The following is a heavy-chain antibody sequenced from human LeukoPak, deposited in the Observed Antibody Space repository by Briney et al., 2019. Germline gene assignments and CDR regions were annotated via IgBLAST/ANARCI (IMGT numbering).Heavy chain of an antibody. CDR2: IYYSGST. CDR1: CRSISSYY. Sequence: SETLSLTCTVSCRSISSYYWSWIRQPPGKGLESIGYIYYSGSTNYNPSLKSRVTISIDTSKNQFSLNLGSVTAADTAIYYCASENFSVTTGGPSFYFDYWGQGALVTVSS. V-gene: IGHV4-59*08. J-gene: IGHJ4*02. D-gene: IGHD4-17*01. CDR3: ASENFSVTTGGPSFYFDY.